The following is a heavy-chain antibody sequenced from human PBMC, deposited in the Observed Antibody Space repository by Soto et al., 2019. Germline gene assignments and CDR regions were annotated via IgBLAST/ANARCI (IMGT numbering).Heavy chain of an antibody. V-gene: IGHV1-69*06. D-gene: IGHD6-13*01. CDR3: ARDLGSSSCLDP. CDR1: GVTFSSYA. CDR2: IIPIFGTA. J-gene: IGHJ5*02. Sequence: QVQLVQSGAEVKKPGSSVQVSCKASGVTFSSYAISWVRQAPGQGLEWMGGIIPIFGTANHAQKFQGRVTITADKSTSTAYMELSSLRSEDTAVYYCARDLGSSSCLDPWGQGTLVTVSS.